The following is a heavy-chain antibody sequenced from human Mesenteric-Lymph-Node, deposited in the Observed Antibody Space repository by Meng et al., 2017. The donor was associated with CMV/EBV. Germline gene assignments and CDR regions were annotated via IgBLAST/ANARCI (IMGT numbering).Heavy chain of an antibody. Sequence: GESLKISCTASGFTFSNYNMHWVRLAPGKGLEWVAYIRYDGSTKVYADSVKGRFTISRDNSKNTLAMQMNSLRPEDTAVYYCARDRGGYCSSTSCHYYYYGMDVWGQGTTVTVSS. CDR1: GFTFSNYN. D-gene: IGHD2-2*01. CDR3: ARDRGGYCSSTSCHYYYYGMDV. J-gene: IGHJ6*02. CDR2: IRYDGSTK. V-gene: IGHV3-30*02.